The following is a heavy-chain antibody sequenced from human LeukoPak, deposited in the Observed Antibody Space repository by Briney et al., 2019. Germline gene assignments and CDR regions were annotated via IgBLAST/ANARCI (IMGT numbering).Heavy chain of an antibody. CDR2: ISWNSGSI. D-gene: IGHD6-25*01. CDR1: GFTFDDYA. CDR3: AKAQTPYSSAVAFDI. V-gene: IGHV3-9*01. Sequence: PGGSLRLSCAASGFTFDDYAMHWVRQAPGKGLEWVSGISWNSGSIGYADSVKGRFTISRDNAKNSLYLQMNSLRAEDTALYYCAKAQTPYSSAVAFDIWGQGTMVTVSS. J-gene: IGHJ3*02.